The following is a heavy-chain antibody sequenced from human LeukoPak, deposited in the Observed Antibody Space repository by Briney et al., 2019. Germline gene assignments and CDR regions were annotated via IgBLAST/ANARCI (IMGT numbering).Heavy chain of an antibody. J-gene: IGHJ4*02. CDR3: AKVITLAAAGDY. Sequence: GGSLRLSCAASGFTFSNYAMNWVRQAPGKGLEWVSGIRVSDDTYYADSVKGRFTISRANSENTLYLQMNSLRAEDTAVYYCAKVITLAAAGDYWGQGTLVTVSS. CDR2: IRVSDDT. D-gene: IGHD6-13*01. V-gene: IGHV3-23*01. CDR1: GFTFSNYA.